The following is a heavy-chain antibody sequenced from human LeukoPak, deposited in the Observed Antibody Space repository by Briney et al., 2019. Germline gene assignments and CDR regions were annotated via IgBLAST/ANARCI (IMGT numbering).Heavy chain of an antibody. CDR2: INPNSGGT. V-gene: IGHV1-2*06. CDR3: ARDLLLWFGETHSSVDY. CDR1: GYTFTYYF. J-gene: IGHJ4*02. Sequence: ASVKVSCKASGYTFTYYFIHWVRQAPGQGLEWMGRINPNSGGTNYAQKFQGRVTMTRDTSISTAYMELSRLRSDDTAVYYCARDLLLWFGETHSSVDYWGQGTLVTVSS. D-gene: IGHD3-10*01.